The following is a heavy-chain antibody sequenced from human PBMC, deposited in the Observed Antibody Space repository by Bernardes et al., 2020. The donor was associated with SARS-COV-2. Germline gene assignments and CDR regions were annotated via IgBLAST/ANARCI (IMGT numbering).Heavy chain of an antibody. CDR3: ARVSQVVGAYYDAFDI. Sequence: GGSLRLSCAASGFTFSSYWMHWVRQVSGKGLEWLGRIKSKPNNYATAYAASVKGRFTISRDDSKDTAYLQMNGLKTEDTAVYYCARVSQVVGAYYDAFDIWGQGTMVTVAS. D-gene: IGHD1-26*01. V-gene: IGHV3-73*01. J-gene: IGHJ3*02. CDR2: IKSKPNNYAT. CDR1: GFTFSSYW.